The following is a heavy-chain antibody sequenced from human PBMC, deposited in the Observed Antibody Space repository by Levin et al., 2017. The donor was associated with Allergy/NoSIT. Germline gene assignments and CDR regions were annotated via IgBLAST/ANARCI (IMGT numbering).Heavy chain of an antibody. Sequence: PSETLSLTCTVSGGSISSGDYYWSWIRQPPGKGLEWIGYIYYSGSTYYNPSLKSRVTISVDTSKNQFSLKLSSVTAADTAVYYCARSRIWSGYQFDYWGQGTLVTVSS. CDR2: IYYSGST. CDR3: ARSRIWSGYQFDY. CDR1: GGSISSGDYY. D-gene: IGHD3-3*01. J-gene: IGHJ4*02. V-gene: IGHV4-30-4*01.